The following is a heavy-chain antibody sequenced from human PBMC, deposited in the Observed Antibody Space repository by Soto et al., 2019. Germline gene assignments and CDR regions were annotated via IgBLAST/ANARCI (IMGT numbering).Heavy chain of an antibody. Sequence: QVQLQESGPGLVKPSDTLSLTCAVSGYSISSSNWWGWIRQPPGKGLEWIGGIYYSGTTYYNPSLKSRVTMWVDTSENQFALKLTSVTAVDTAVYYCARREIQGPIDYWGHGTLVTVSS. CDR1: GYSISSSNW. CDR2: IYYSGTT. V-gene: IGHV4-28*01. D-gene: IGHD1-26*01. J-gene: IGHJ4*01. CDR3: ARREIQGPIDY.